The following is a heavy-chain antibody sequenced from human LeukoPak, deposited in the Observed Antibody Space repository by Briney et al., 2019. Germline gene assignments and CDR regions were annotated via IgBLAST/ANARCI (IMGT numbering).Heavy chain of an antibody. Sequence: PSETLSLTCTVSGGSISSSSYYWGWIRQPPGKGLEWIGSIYYSGSTYYNPSLKSRVTISVDTSKNQFSLKLSSVTAADTAVYYCARHGGWVDVRYNWNYGANPLLYYFDYWGQGTLVTVSS. CDR2: IYYSGST. D-gene: IGHD1-7*01. V-gene: IGHV4-39*01. CDR1: GGSISSSSYY. J-gene: IGHJ4*02. CDR3: ARHGGWVDVRYNWNYGANPLLYYFDY.